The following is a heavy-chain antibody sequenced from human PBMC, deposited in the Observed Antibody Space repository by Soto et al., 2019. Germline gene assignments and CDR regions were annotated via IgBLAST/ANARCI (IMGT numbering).Heavy chain of an antibody. J-gene: IGHJ6*02. D-gene: IGHD3-10*01. Sequence: QVQLQQWGAGLLKPSETLSLNCTVQGGSFSTYYWSWIRQPPGKGLEWIGEINHSGTANYNPSLKSRVTMSVDTSRNQFSLKVSSVTAADTAVYYCARDRGYHVVSGSSYYYGMDVWGQGATVTVSS. CDR2: INHSGTA. CDR3: ARDRGYHVVSGSSYYYGMDV. CDR1: GGSFSTYY. V-gene: IGHV4-34*01.